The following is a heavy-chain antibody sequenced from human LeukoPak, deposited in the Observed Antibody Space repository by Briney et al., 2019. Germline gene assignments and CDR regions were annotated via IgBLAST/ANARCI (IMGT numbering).Heavy chain of an antibody. D-gene: IGHD6-19*01. CDR2: IYTSGST. V-gene: IGHV4-61*02. CDR3: ARGKVAVAAGFDY. Sequence: PSETLSLTCTVSGGSISSGSYYWRWNRQPAGKGLEWIGRIYTSGSTNYNPSLKSLVTISVDTSKNQFSLKLSSVTAADTAVYYCARGKVAVAAGFDYWGQGTLVTVSS. CDR1: GGSISSGSYY. J-gene: IGHJ4*02.